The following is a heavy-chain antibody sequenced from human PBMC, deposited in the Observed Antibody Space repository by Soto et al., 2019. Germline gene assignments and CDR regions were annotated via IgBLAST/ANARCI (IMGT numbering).Heavy chain of an antibody. CDR1: GFTFSDYY. Sequence: PGGSLRLSCAASGFTFSDYYMSWIRQAPGKGLEWVSYISSSSSYTNYADSVKGRFTISRDNAKNSLYLQMNSLRAEDTAVYYCARVSGRYRYYYYGMDVWGQGTTVTVSS. V-gene: IGHV3-11*06. J-gene: IGHJ6*02. D-gene: IGHD1-26*01. CDR2: ISSSSSYT. CDR3: ARVSGRYRYYYYGMDV.